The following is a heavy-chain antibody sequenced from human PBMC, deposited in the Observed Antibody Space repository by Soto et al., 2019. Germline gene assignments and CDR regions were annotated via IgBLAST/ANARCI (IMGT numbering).Heavy chain of an antibody. Sequence: ASVKVSCKASGYTFTGHYIHWVRQAPEQGPEWMGEIGPESGATRYAQKFQGRVTMTRDTSITTVYMELNNLSPDDTAVYYCGRGRSGQIVVFYWGQGTPVTVS. D-gene: IGHD1-26*01. V-gene: IGHV1-2*02. CDR2: IGPESGAT. CDR3: GRGRSGQIVVFY. J-gene: IGHJ4*02. CDR1: GYTFTGHY.